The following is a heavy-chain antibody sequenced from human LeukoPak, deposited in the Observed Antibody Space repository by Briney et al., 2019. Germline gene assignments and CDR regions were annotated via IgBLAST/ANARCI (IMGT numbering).Heavy chain of an antibody. CDR1: GGSISSYY. CDR2: IYYSGST. D-gene: IGHD2-21*02. Sequence: SETLSLTCTVSGGSISSYYWSWIRQPPGKGLEWIGNIYYSGSTNYNPSLKSRVTISVDTSKNQFSLKMNSVTAADTAVYYCARGGYCGGDCYFYYWGQGTLVTVSS. CDR3: ARGGYCGGDCYFYY. V-gene: IGHV4-59*08. J-gene: IGHJ4*02.